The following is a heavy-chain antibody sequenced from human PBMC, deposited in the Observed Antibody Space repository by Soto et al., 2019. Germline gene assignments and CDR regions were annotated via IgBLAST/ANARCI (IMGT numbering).Heavy chain of an antibody. CDR1: GGSISSSSYY. CDR3: ARPYDFWSGYLHGNWFDP. Sequence: QLQLQESGPGLVKPSETLSLTCTVSGGSISSSSYYWGWIRQPPGKGLEWIGSIYYSGSTYYNPSLKSRVTISVDTSKNQFSLKLSSVTAADTAVYYCARPYDFWSGYLHGNWFDPWGQGTLVTVSS. D-gene: IGHD3-3*01. V-gene: IGHV4-39*01. J-gene: IGHJ5*02. CDR2: IYYSGST.